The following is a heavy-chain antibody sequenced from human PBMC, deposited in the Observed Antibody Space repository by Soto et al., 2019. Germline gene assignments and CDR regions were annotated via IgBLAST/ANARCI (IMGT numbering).Heavy chain of an antibody. D-gene: IGHD2-2*01. CDR1: GFTFSSYA. CDR3: MGYCSSTSCEVDY. J-gene: IGHJ4*02. V-gene: IGHV3-30-3*01. CDR2: ISYDGSNK. Sequence: VQLVESGGGVVQPGRSLRLSCAASGFTFSSYAMHWVRQAPGKGLEWVAVISYDGSNKYYADSVKGRFTISRDNSKNTLYLQMNSLRAEDTAVYYSMGYCSSTSCEVDYWGQGTLVTVSS.